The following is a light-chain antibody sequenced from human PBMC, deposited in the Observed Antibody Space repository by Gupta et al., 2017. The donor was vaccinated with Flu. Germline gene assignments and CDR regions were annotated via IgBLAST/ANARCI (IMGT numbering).Light chain of an antibody. CDR1: SSDVGGYNY. Sequence: PGQSITISCTGTSSDVGGYNYVSWYQQHPGKAPKLMIYEVSNRPSGVSNRFSGSKSGNTASLTISGLQAEDEADYYCSSYTSSSPWVFGGGTKLTVL. CDR3: SSYTSSSPWV. CDR2: EVS. J-gene: IGLJ3*02. V-gene: IGLV2-14*01.